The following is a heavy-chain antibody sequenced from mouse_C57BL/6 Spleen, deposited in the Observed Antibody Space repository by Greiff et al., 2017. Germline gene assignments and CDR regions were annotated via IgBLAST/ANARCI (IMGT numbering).Heavy chain of an antibody. Sequence: VQLQQSGAELVRPGASVTLSCKASGYTFTDYEMHWVKQTPVHGLEWIGAIDPETGGTAYNQKFKGKAILTADKSSSTAYMELRSLTSEDSAVYYCTNLLWATRGYYYAMDYGGQGTSVTVSS. CDR2: IDPETGGT. CDR3: TNLLWATRGYYYAMDY. D-gene: IGHD2-1*01. J-gene: IGHJ4*01. CDR1: GYTFTDYE. V-gene: IGHV1-15*01.